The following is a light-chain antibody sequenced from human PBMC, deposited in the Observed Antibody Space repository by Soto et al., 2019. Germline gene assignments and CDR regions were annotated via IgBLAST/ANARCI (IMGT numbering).Light chain of an antibody. J-gene: IGKJ4*01. CDR3: QQYKTYPLT. V-gene: IGKV1-5*03. CDR2: QAT. Sequence: DIQMTQSPSTLSASVGERVDITCRASQSISGWLAWYQQKPGKAPKLLIYQATILESGVPSTFSGSGSGTEFTLTINSLRPDDIATYYCQQYKTYPLTSGGGTKVEIK. CDR1: QSISGW.